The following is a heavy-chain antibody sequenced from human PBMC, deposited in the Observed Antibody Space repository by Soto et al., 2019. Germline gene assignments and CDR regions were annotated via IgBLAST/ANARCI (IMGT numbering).Heavy chain of an antibody. CDR2: IVVGSGNT. D-gene: IGHD1-1*01. J-gene: IGHJ5*02. CDR3: AREEYTLSWFDP. Sequence: ASVKVSCKASGFTFTSSAVQWVRQARGQRLEWIGWIVVGSGNTNYAQKFQERVTITRDMSTSTAYMELSSLKSEDTAVYYCAREEYTLSWFDPWGQGTLVTVSS. CDR1: GFTFTSSA. V-gene: IGHV1-58*01.